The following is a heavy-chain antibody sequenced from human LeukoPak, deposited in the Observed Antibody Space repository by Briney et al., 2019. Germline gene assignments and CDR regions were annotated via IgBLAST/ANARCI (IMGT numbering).Heavy chain of an antibody. CDR3: ARRVISEFSIDKGNWLDP. J-gene: IGHJ5*02. Sequence: SETLSLTCTVSGGSISNYYWNWIRQSPGKGLEWIGYILSSGSTHHNPSLTSRISLSVDTSKNQFSLKLSSVTAADTAVYYCARRVISEFSIDKGNWLDPWGQGTLITVSS. D-gene: IGHD3-3*02. V-gene: IGHV4-4*09. CDR1: GGSISNYY. CDR2: ILSSGST.